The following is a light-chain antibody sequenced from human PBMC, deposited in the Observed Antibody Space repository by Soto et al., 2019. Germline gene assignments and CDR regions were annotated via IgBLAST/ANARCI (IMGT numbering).Light chain of an antibody. J-gene: IGLJ1*01. V-gene: IGLV1-44*01. CDR2: SNN. CDR3: AAWDDSLNVFYV. Sequence: QSVLTQPPSASGTPGQRVTISCSGSSSNIGSNTVNWYQQPPGTAPKLLIYSNNQRPSGVPDRFSGSKSGTSASLAISGLQSEDEADYYCAAWDDSLNVFYVFGTGTKLTVL. CDR1: SSNIGSNT.